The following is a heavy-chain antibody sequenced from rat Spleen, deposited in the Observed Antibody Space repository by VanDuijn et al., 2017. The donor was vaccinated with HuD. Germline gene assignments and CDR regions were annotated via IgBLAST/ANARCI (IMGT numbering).Heavy chain of an antibody. J-gene: IGHJ2*01. CDR3: ATTPLYYSGDPYYFDF. CDR1: GFIFTNYD. V-gene: IGHV5S13*01. Sequence: EVQLVESGGDLVQPGRSLKLSCAASGFIFTNYDMAWVRQAPTKGLEWVASISPSGGSTYYRDSVKGRFTISRDIAKNTVYLQMDSLRSEDSATYYCATTPLYYSGDPYYFDFWGQGVMVTVSS. D-gene: IGHD1-1*01. CDR2: ISPSGGST.